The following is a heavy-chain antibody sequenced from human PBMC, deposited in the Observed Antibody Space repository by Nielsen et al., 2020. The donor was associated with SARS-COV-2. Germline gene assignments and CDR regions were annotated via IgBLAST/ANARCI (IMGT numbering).Heavy chain of an antibody. D-gene: IGHD3-10*01. J-gene: IGHJ4*02. Sequence: GGSLRLSCAASGFTFSDYAMAWVRQAPGKGLEWLSYISTTGDITYYADSVKGRFTVSRDNAKDSLYLQMKSLRAEDTAVYYCLGGASYWGQGTLVTVSS. CDR2: ISTTGDIT. V-gene: IGHV3-48*03. CDR1: GFTFSDYA. CDR3: LGGASY.